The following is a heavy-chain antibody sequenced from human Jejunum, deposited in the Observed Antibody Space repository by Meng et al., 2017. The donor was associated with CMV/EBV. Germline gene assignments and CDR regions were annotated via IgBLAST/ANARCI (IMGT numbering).Heavy chain of an antibody. D-gene: IGHD1-26*01. Sequence: SAYPFTGYSLHWVRQAPGQGLEWMGWINPRSGATNYAQSLQGRVTLTRDTSINTAFMDLTSLTSDDTAVYYCARDPHSWTGVFEYWAQGTLVTVSS. CDR2: INPRSGAT. CDR1: AYPFTGYS. V-gene: IGHV1-2*02. CDR3: ARDPHSWTGVFEY. J-gene: IGHJ4*02.